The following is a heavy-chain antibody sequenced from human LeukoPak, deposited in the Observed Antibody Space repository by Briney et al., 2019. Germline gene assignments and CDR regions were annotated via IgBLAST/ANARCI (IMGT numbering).Heavy chain of an antibody. CDR1: GYPFPRYG. CDR3: ATYYCSTTSCYPYFFDY. Sequence: ASVKVSCKASGYPFPRYGIRWLRPAPAQELAGMGWINPDNGNTKYAQKFQGRVTMTTDTSTSTAHMELRSLRSDDTAVYYCATYYCSTTSCYPYFFDYWGQGTLVTVSS. V-gene: IGHV1-18*01. CDR2: INPDNGNT. J-gene: IGHJ4*02. D-gene: IGHD2-2*01.